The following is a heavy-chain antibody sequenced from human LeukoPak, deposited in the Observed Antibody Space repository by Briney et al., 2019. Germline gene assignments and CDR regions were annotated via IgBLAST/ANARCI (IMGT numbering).Heavy chain of an antibody. V-gene: IGHV1-2*02. CDR2: INPNSGAT. D-gene: IGHD2/OR15-2a*01. CDR3: ARDVIGFYGGPDY. Sequence: ASVKVSCKASGYTFTGYYMHWVRQAPGQGLEWMGWINPNSGATNYAQKFQGRVTMTRDTSISTAYMELSRLRSDDTAVYYCARDVIGFYGGPDYWGQGTLVTVSS. CDR1: GYTFTGYY. J-gene: IGHJ4*02.